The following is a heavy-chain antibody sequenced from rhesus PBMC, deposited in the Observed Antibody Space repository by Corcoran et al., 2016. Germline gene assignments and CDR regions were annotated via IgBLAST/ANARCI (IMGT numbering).Heavy chain of an antibody. CDR1: GGSISGGYD. CDR2: IYGSGGST. CDR3: ARIASSWSNFDY. Sequence: QVQLQESGPGVVKPSETLSLTCAVSGGSISGGYDWSWIRQPPGKGLEWIGCIYGSGGSTEYNPSLKSLVTIEIDTAKNQFSLKLSSVTAADTAVYYCARIASSWSNFDYWGQGALVTVSS. D-gene: IGHD6-13*01. V-gene: IGHV4-76*01. J-gene: IGHJ4*01.